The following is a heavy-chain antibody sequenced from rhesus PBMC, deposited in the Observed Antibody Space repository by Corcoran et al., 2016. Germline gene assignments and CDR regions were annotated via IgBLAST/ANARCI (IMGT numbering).Heavy chain of an antibody. D-gene: IGHD3-3*01. Sequence: QVQLQESGPGVVKPSETLSLTCAVSGGSISDSYRWSWIRQPPGKGLEWIGYIYGRSTSTSYNPSLESRVTISKDTAKNQFSLKLSSVTAADTAVYYCARGVDWLNYWGQGVLVTVSS. J-gene: IGHJ4*01. CDR2: IYGRSTST. CDR3: ARGVDWLNY. V-gene: IGHV4S10*01. CDR1: GGSISDSYR.